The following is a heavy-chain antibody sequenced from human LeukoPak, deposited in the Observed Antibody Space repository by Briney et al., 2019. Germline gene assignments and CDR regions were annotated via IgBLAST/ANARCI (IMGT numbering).Heavy chain of an antibody. V-gene: IGHV1-69*05. CDR3: ARGVVPAARDYYYYYMDV. J-gene: IGHJ6*03. Sequence: SVKVSFKASGGTFSSYAISWVRQTPGQGLEWMGGIIPIFGTANYAQKFQGRVTITTDESTSTAYMELSSLRSEDTAVYYCARGVVPAARDYYYYYMDVWGKGTTVTVSS. CDR1: GGTFSSYA. CDR2: IIPIFGTA. D-gene: IGHD2-2*01.